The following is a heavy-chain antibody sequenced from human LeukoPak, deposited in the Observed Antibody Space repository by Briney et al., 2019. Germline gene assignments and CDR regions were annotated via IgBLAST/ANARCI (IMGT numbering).Heavy chain of an antibody. CDR3: ARDLWFGELTPFDY. J-gene: IGHJ4*02. CDR1: GFTFSDYY. CDR2: ISSSSSYI. Sequence: GGSLRLSCAASGFTFSDYYMSWIRQAPGKGLEWVSSISSSSSYIYYADSVKGRFTISRDNAKNSLYLQMNSLRAEDTAVYYCARDLWFGELTPFDYWGQGTLVTVSS. V-gene: IGHV3-11*06. D-gene: IGHD3-10*01.